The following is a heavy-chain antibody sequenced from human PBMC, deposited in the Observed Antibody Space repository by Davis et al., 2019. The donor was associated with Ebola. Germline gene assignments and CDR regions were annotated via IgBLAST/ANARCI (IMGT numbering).Heavy chain of an antibody. D-gene: IGHD3-10*01. J-gene: IGHJ3*02. V-gene: IGHV1-69*02. Sequence: AASVKVSCKASGGTFSSYTISWVRQAPGQGLEWMGRIIPILGIANYAQKFQGRVTITADKSTSTAYMELSSLRSEDTAVYYCARPAMVRGGDAFDIWGQGTMVTVSS. CDR3: ARPAMVRGGDAFDI. CDR1: GGTFSSYT. CDR2: IIPILGIA.